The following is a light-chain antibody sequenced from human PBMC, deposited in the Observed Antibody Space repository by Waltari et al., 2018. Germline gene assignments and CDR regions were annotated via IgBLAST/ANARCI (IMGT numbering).Light chain of an antibody. Sequence: EIVMTQSPATLSVSPGERASLSCRASQSVNIHLAWYQQKPGQAPRLLIYGASTRATGIPARFSGSGSGTEFTLTISSLQSEDFAIYYCEQYNNWPRMFGQGTKVELK. CDR2: GAS. J-gene: IGKJ1*01. V-gene: IGKV3-15*01. CDR3: EQYNNWPRM. CDR1: QSVNIH.